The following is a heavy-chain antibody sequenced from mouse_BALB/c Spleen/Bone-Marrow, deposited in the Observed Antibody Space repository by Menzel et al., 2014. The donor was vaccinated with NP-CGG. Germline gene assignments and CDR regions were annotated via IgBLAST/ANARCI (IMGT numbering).Heavy chain of an antibody. CDR1: GYTFSSYW. Sequence: LQRSRVDLIQRAASGKMSSKSTGYTFSSYWIEWVKQRPGHGLEWIGEILPGSGSTNYNEKFKGKATFTADTSSNTAYMQLSSLTSEDSAVYYCARRGLRRGYYFDYCGQATTTTV. CDR3: ARRGLRRGYYFDY. CDR2: ILPGSGST. J-gene: IGHJ2*01. V-gene: IGHV1-9*01. D-gene: IGHD2-4*01.